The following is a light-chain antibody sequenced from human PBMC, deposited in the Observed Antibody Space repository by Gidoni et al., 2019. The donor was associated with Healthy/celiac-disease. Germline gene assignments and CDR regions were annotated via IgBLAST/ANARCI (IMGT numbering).Light chain of an antibody. CDR3: GTWDSSLSAVV. Sequence: QSVLTQPPSVSAAPGQKVTISCSGSSSNIGNNYVSWYQQLPGTAPKLLIYDNNKRPSGIPDRFSGSKSGTSATLGITGLQTGDEADYYCGTWDSSLSAVVFGGGTMLT. CDR2: DNN. V-gene: IGLV1-51*01. J-gene: IGLJ2*01. CDR1: SSNIGNNY.